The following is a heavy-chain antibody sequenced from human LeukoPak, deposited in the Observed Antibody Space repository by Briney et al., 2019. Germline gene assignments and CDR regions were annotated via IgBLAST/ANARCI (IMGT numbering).Heavy chain of an antibody. D-gene: IGHD3-10*01. Sequence: GSLRLSCAASGFTFSSYAMSWIRQPPGKGLEWIGEINHSGSTNYNPSLKSRVTISVDTSKNQFSLKLSSVTAADTAVYYCARGRRYYGSGSYPYFDYWGQGTLVTVSS. CDR2: INHSGST. J-gene: IGHJ4*02. CDR3: ARGRRYYGSGSYPYFDY. V-gene: IGHV4-34*01. CDR1: GFTFSSYA.